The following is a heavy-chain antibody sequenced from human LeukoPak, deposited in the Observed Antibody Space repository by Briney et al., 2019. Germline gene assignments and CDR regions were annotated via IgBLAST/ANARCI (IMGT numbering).Heavy chain of an antibody. D-gene: IGHD2-15*01. Sequence: GGSLRLSCAAPGFTFSSYWMHWVRQDPGKGLVWVSRTNSDGNITTYADSVKGRFTISRDNSKNTLSLQMNTLRTDDTAVYYCAKGRALEVVAAFNYWGQGTVVTVSS. J-gene: IGHJ4*02. CDR2: TNSDGNIT. CDR3: AKGRALEVVAAFNY. CDR1: GFTFSSYW. V-gene: IGHV3-74*01.